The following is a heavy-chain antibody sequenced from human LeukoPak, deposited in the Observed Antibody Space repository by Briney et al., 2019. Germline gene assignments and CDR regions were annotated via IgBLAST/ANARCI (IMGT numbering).Heavy chain of an antibody. CDR2: ISSSSSTI. CDR3: ARARVSDYDFWSGYSSIYYMDV. D-gene: IGHD3-3*01. J-gene: IGHJ6*03. V-gene: IGHV3-48*04. CDR1: GFTFSSYS. Sequence: GGSLRLSCAASGFTFSSYSMNWVRQAPGKGLEWVSYISSSSSTIYYADSVKGRFTISRDNAKNSLYLQMNSLRAEDTALYYCARARVSDYDFWSGYSSIYYMDVWGKGTTVTVSS.